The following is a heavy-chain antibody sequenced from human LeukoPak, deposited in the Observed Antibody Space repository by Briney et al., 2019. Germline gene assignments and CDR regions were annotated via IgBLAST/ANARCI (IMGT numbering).Heavy chain of an antibody. V-gene: IGHV3-21*01. Sequence: KTGGSLRLSCAASGFTFSSYSMNWVRQAPGKGLEWVSSISSSSYIYYADSVKGRFTISRDNAKNSLYLQMNSLRAEDTAVYYCATLRGYDSSGYSDWGQGTLVTVSS. CDR3: ATLRGYDSSGYSD. CDR1: GFTFSSYS. J-gene: IGHJ4*02. CDR2: ISSSSYI. D-gene: IGHD3-22*01.